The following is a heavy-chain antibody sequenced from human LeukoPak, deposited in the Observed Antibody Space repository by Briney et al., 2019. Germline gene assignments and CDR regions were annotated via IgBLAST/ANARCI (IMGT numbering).Heavy chain of an antibody. J-gene: IGHJ4*02. V-gene: IGHV3-21*01. CDR2: ITIGSYI. Sequence: GALRLSCAASGFTFSSYSMNWVRQAPGKGLEWISSITIGSYIYYADSVKGRFAISRDNTKNSLYLQMNSLRAEDTAVYYCAKGVGRGLQMPFDYWGQGTLVTVSS. D-gene: IGHD1-26*01. CDR3: AKGVGRGLQMPFDY. CDR1: GFTFSSYS.